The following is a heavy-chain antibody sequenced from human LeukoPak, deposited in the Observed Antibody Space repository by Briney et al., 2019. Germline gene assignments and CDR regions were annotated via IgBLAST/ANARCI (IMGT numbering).Heavy chain of an antibody. CDR1: GFTFSTSW. CDR2: INGDGSIT. J-gene: IGHJ4*02. D-gene: IGHD6-6*01. CDR3: RYGSSSGDY. Sequence: GVSLRLSCAASGFTFSTSWMNWVRQAPGKGPVWVSRINGDGSITTYADSVKGRFNISRDNAKNALSLQMYSLRAEDTAVYYCRYGSSSGDYWGQGTLVTVSS. V-gene: IGHV3-74*01.